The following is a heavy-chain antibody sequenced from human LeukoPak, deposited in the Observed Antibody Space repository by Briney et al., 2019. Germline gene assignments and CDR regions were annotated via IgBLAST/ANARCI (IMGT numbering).Heavy chain of an antibody. J-gene: IGHJ4*02. CDR3: AGGYSFGYWGNY. V-gene: IGHV3-48*01. D-gene: IGHD5-18*01. CDR1: GFTFSSYS. CDR2: ISSSSSTI. Sequence: PGGSLRLSCAASGFTFSSYSMNGVRQAPGKGREGVSYISSSSSTIYYADSVKGRLTISRDNAKNSLYLQMNSLRAEDTAVYYCAGGYSFGYWGNYWGQGTLVTVSS.